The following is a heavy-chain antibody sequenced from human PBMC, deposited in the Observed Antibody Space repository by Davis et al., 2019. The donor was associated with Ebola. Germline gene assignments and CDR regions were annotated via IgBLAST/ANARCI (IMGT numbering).Heavy chain of an antibody. D-gene: IGHD2-15*01. CDR2: IKSDGSEK. J-gene: IGHJ4*02. CDR1: GFTFSNYW. V-gene: IGHV3-7*03. CDR3: ARGYCSSGNCYWGAHS. Sequence: PGGSLRLSCAASGFTFSNYWMTWVRQAPGRGLEWVANIKSDGSEKSYVDSVKGRFTISRDNSKNTLYLQMNSLRDEDTAVYYCARGYCSSGNCYWGAHSWGQGTLVTVSS.